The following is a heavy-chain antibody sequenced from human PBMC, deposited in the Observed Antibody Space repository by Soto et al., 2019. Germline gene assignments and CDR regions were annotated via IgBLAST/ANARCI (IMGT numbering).Heavy chain of an antibody. J-gene: IGHJ5*02. CDR3: ARWALGDSSSYWFDP. V-gene: IGHV3-11*01. D-gene: IGHD6-6*01. CDR2: ISSSGSTI. Sequence: PGGSLRLSCAASGFTFSDYYMSWIRQAPGKGLEWVSYISSSGSTIYYADSVEGRFTISRDNAKNSLYLQMNSLRAEDTAVYYCARWALGDSSSYWFDPWGQGTLVTVSS. CDR1: GFTFSDYY.